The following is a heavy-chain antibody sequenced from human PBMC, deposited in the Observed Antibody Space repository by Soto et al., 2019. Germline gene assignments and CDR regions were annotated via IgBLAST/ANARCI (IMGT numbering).Heavy chain of an antibody. Sequence: EVQLVESGGGLVQPGGSLRLSCAASGFTFSDHWMHWVRQVPGKGLVWVARINSDASATTYADSVKGRFTISRANARNTLFLQMDSLRAEDTALYYCARGYSSGPDYWGQGTLVTVSS. CDR1: GFTFSDHW. J-gene: IGHJ4*02. D-gene: IGHD6-19*01. CDR2: INSDASAT. V-gene: IGHV3-74*01. CDR3: ARGYSSGPDY.